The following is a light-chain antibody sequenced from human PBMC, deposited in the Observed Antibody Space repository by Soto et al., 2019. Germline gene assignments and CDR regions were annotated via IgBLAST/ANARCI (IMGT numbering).Light chain of an antibody. CDR1: QSLLHSNGYNY. V-gene: IGKV2-28*01. CDR3: MQALQTPQYT. J-gene: IGKJ2*01. Sequence: IVMTQSPLSLPVTPGEPASISCRSSQSLLHSNGYNYLDWYLQKPGQSPQLLIYLGSNRASGVPDRFSGSGSGTELTLKISRVEAEDVGVYYCMQALQTPQYTFGQGTKLEIK. CDR2: LGS.